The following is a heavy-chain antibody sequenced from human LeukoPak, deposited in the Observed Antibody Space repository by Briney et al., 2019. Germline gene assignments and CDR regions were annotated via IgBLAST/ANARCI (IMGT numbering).Heavy chain of an antibody. V-gene: IGHV4-4*02. CDR3: ARGSFYVWQV. CDR2: IYHSGST. CDR1: GDSISSSNW. J-gene: IGHJ4*02. Sequence: SGTLSLTCAVSGDSISSSNWWSWVRQPPGKGLEWIGEIYHSGSTNYNPSLKTRVTISVDNSKNQSSLKLTSVTAADTAVYYCARGSFYVWQVWGQGTLVTVSS. D-gene: IGHD3-16*01.